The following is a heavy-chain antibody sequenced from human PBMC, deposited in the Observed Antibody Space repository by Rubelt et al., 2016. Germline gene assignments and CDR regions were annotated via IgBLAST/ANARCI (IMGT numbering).Heavy chain of an antibody. V-gene: IGHV3-11*01. J-gene: IGHJ4*02. Sequence: VQLVESGGGLVQPGGSLRLSCAVSGFTFSDYYMSWIRQAPGKGLEWVSYISSTDINIYYADSVKGRFTIPRDNARNSRYLQMNSLGADDTAVYYCARDRDSYGDFDYWGQGTLVTVSS. CDR1: GFTFSDYY. CDR2: ISSTDINI. D-gene: IGHD4-17*01. CDR3: ARDRDSYGDFDY.